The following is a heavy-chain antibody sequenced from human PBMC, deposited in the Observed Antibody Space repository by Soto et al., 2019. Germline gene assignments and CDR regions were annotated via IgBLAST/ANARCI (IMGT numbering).Heavy chain of an antibody. CDR3: ARSQGSSTSLEIYYYYYYGMDV. J-gene: IGHJ6*02. CDR2: IIPISGTA. D-gene: IGHD2-2*01. V-gene: IGHV1-69*01. CDR1: GGTFSSYA. Sequence: QVQLVQSGAEVKKPGSSVKVSCKASGGTFSSYAISWVRQAPGQGLEWIGGIIPISGTANYGQKFQGRVTITADESTSTAYMELSSLRSEDTAVYYCARSQGSSTSLEIYYYYYYGMDVWGQGTTVTVSS.